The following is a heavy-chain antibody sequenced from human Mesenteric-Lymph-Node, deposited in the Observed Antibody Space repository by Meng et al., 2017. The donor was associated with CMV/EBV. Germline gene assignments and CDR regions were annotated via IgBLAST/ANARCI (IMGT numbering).Heavy chain of an antibody. D-gene: IGHD6-13*01. CDR2: IYWDDDK. J-gene: IGHJ4*02. CDR3: AHSSGIAAAGPFYFDY. Sequence: QITLKESGPTLVKPTQTLTLTCTFSGFSLSTSGVGVGWIRQPPGKALEWLALIYWDDDKRYSPSLKSRLTITKDTSKSQVVLTMTNMDPVDTATYYCAHSSGIAAAGPFYFDYRGQGTLVTVSS. V-gene: IGHV2-5*02. CDR1: GFSLSTSGVG.